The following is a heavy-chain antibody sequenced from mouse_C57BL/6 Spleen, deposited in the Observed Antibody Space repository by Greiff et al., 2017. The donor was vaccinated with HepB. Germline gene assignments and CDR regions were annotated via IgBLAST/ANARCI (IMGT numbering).Heavy chain of an antibody. V-gene: IGHV5-17*01. CDR2: ISSGSSTI. CDR1: GFTFSDYG. J-gene: IGHJ4*01. D-gene: IGHD2-4*01. Sequence: EVQLQESGGGLVKPGGSLKLSCAASGFTFSDYGMHWVRQAPEKGLEWVAYISSGSSTIYYADTVKGRFTISRDNAKNTLFLQMTSLRSEDTAMYYCARMGLRRGAMDYWGQGTSVTVSS. CDR3: ARMGLRRGAMDY.